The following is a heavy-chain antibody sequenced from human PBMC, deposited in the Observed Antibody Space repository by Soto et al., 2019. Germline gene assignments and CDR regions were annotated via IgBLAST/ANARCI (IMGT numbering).Heavy chain of an antibody. CDR2: IDPSDSYT. V-gene: IGHV5-10-1*01. Sequence: PGASLKISCKGSGYSFTSYWISWVRQMPGKGLEWMGRIDPSDSYTNYSPSFQGHVTISADKSISTAYLQWSSLKASDTAMYYCARGYSSGWYYYYYGMDVWGQGTTVTVSS. J-gene: IGHJ6*02. CDR3: ARGYSSGWYYYYYGMDV. D-gene: IGHD6-19*01. CDR1: GYSFTSYW.